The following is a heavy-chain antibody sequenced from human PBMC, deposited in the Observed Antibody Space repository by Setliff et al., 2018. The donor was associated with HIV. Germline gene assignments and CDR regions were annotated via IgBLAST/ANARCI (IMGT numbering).Heavy chain of an antibody. CDR1: GYSFTSYD. CDR3: VSRSRHMFRGYYFDY. D-gene: IGHD3-10*01. Sequence: ASVKVSCKASGYSFTSYDINWVRQATGQGLEWMGWMNPNSGNTGYAKKFQGGVTMTRNTSISTAYMELSSLRSDDTSVYYCVSRSRHMFRGYYFDYWGQGALVTVSS. CDR2: MNPNSGNT. V-gene: IGHV1-8*02. J-gene: IGHJ4*02.